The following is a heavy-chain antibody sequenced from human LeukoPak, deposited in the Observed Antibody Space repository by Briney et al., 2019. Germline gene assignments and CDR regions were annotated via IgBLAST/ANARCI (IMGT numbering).Heavy chain of an antibody. V-gene: IGHV3-23*01. J-gene: IGHJ4*02. Sequence: QAGGSLRLSCAASGFTFSSYAMSWVRQAPGKGLEWGSAISGSGGSTYYADSVKGRFTISRDNSKNTLYLQMNSLRAEDTAVYYCAKDRSDYVWGSYRQFDYWGQGTLVTVSS. CDR2: ISGSGGST. CDR1: GFTFSSYA. D-gene: IGHD3-16*02. CDR3: AKDRSDYVWGSYRQFDY.